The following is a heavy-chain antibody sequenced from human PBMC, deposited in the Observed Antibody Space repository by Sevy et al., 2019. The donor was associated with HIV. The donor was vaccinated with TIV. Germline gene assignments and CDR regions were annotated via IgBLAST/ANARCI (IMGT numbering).Heavy chain of an antibody. V-gene: IGHV3-23*01. J-gene: IGHJ4*02. D-gene: IGHD3-3*01. CDR2: MSGRGGST. CDR1: GFTFGNYA. Sequence: GGSLRLSCAASGFTFGNYAMSRVRQAPGKGLEWVSGMSGRGGSTDYADSVKGRFTISRDNSKNTLYLQMNSLRAEDTAIYYCAKDVPDQSWYDDFWSGSPCFDYWGRGTLVTVSS. CDR3: AKDVPDQSWYDDFWSGSPCFDY.